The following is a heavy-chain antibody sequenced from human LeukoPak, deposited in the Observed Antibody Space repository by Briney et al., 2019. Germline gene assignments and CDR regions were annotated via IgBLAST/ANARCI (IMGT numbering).Heavy chain of an antibody. Sequence: GGSLRLSCAASGFTFGSYAMHWVRQAPGKGLEWVAVISYDGSNKYYADSVKGRSTISRDNSKNTLYLEMNSLRAEDTAVYYCARGHTSSWYGSYPTVDYWGQGALVTVSS. J-gene: IGHJ4*02. V-gene: IGHV3-30-3*01. CDR3: ARGHTSSWYGSYPTVDY. D-gene: IGHD6-13*01. CDR2: ISYDGSNK. CDR1: GFTFGSYA.